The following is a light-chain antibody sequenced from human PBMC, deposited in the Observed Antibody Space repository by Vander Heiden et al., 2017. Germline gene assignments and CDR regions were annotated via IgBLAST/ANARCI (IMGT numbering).Light chain of an antibody. J-gene: IGLJ1*01. CDR2: EVS. CDR1: SSDVGSYNL. CDR3: CSYAGSLYV. V-gene: IGLV2-23*02. Sequence: QSALTQPASVSGSPGKSITTSRTGTSSDVGSYNLVSWYQQHPGKAPKLMIYEVSKWPSGISNRFSGSKSGNTASLTISGLQAEDEADYYCCSYAGSLYVFGTGTKVTVL.